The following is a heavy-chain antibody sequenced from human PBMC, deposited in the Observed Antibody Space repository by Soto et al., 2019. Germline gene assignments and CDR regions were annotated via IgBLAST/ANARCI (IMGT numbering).Heavy chain of an antibody. J-gene: IGHJ6*02. D-gene: IGHD2-21*02. CDR1: GGSISSYY. CDR2: IYTSGST. V-gene: IGHV4-4*07. Sequence: SETLSLTCTVSGGSISSYYWSWIRQPAGKGLEWIGRIYTSGSTNYNPSLKSRVTMSVDTSKNQFSLKLSSVTAADAAVYYCARGVLTAPDGSGLDVWGQGTTVTVSS. CDR3: ARGVLTAPDGSGLDV.